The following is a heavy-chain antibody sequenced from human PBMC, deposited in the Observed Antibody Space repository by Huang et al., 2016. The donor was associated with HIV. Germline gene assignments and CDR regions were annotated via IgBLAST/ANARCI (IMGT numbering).Heavy chain of an antibody. D-gene: IGHD6-13*01. CDR1: GFAFSSYG. Sequence: QVQLVESGGGVVQPGRSLSISCAASGFAFSSYGRHWVRQGPGRGRKWVAIISYDAKTKYYADSVKGRFSISRDNSKTTVYLQLNSLRLEDTAVYYCAKGGSAAAVLDFWGQGTLVTVSS. V-gene: IGHV3-30*18. CDR2: ISYDAKTK. CDR3: AKGGSAAAVLDF. J-gene: IGHJ4*02.